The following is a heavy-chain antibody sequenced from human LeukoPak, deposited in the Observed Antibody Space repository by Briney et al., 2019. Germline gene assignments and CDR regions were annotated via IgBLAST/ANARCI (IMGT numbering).Heavy chain of an antibody. V-gene: IGHV4-59*08. CDR2: IYYSGST. D-gene: IGHD3-22*01. CDR3: ARTYYYDSSGYLMSGAFDI. J-gene: IGHJ3*02. CDR1: GGSISSYY. Sequence: PSETLSLTCTVSGGSISSYYWSWIRQPPGKGLEWIGYIYYSGSTNCNPSLKSRVTISVDTSKNQFSLKLSSVTAADTAVYYCARTYYYDSSGYLMSGAFDIWGQGTMVTVSS.